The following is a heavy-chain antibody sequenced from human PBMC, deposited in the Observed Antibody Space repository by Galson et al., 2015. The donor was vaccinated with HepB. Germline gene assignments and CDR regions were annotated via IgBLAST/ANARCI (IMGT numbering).Heavy chain of an antibody. CDR1: GFTFSNYA. CDR3: ATYCNSPSCPDY. Sequence: SLRLSCAASGFTFSNYAIQWVRQAPGKGLEWVTVISYDGSNRYYADSVKGRFTISRDNSKNTLYLQMNSLRAEDTAVYYCATYCNSPSCPDYWGQGTLVTVSS. CDR2: ISYDGSNR. V-gene: IGHV3-30-3*01. J-gene: IGHJ4*02. D-gene: IGHD2-2*01.